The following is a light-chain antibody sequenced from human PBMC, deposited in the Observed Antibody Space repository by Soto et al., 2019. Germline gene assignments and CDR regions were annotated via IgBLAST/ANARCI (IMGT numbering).Light chain of an antibody. CDR1: QSVSSNY. CDR3: QQCGSSPLT. V-gene: IGKV3-20*01. J-gene: IGKJ4*01. CDR2: GAS. Sequence: EIVLTQSPGTLSLSPGERATLSCRASQSVSSNYLAWYRQKPGQAPRLLIYGASSRATGIPDRFSGSGSGTDFTLTISRLEPGDFAVYYCQQCGSSPLTFGGGTKVEIK.